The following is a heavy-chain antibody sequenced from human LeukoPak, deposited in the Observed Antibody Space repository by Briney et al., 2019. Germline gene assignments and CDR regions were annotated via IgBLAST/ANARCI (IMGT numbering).Heavy chain of an antibody. J-gene: IGHJ3*02. Sequence: PGGSLRPSCAASGFTFSSYSMNWVRQAPGKGLEWVSSISSSSSYIYYADSVKGRFTISRDNAKNSLYLQMNSLRAEDTAVYYCARERGFYYDSSPDAFDIWGQGTMVTVSS. CDR1: GFTFSSYS. CDR3: ARERGFYYDSSPDAFDI. V-gene: IGHV3-21*01. D-gene: IGHD3-22*01. CDR2: ISSSSSYI.